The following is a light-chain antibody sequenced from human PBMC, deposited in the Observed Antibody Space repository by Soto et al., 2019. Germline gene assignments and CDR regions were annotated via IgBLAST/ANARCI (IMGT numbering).Light chain of an antibody. CDR2: GAS. Sequence: ETVMTQSPVTLSVYPGERATLSCRASQSVSSNLAWYQQKPGQAPSLLIYGASSRATGIPDRFSGSGSGTDFTLTISRLEPEDFAVYYCQQYGSSPPSVTFGQGTRLEIK. J-gene: IGKJ5*01. CDR3: QQYGSSPPSVT. CDR1: QSVSSN. V-gene: IGKV3-20*01.